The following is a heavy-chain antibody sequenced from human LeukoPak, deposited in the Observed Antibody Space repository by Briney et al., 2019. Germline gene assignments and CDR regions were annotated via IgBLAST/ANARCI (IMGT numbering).Heavy chain of an antibody. CDR1: GFTFSSYG. CDR2: ISYDGSNK. V-gene: IGHV3-30*03. J-gene: IGHJ4*02. D-gene: IGHD6-13*01. Sequence: GRSLRLSCAASGFTFSSYGMHWVRQAPGKGLEWVAVISYDGSNKYYADSVKGRFTISRDNSKNTLYLQMSSLRAEDTAVYYCATSSSSWYPVFDYWGQGTLVTVSS. CDR3: ATSSSSWYPVFDY.